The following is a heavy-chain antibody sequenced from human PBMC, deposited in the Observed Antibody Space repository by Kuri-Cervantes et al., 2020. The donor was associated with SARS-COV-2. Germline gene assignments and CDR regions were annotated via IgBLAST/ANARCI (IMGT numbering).Heavy chain of an antibody. CDR1: GGSISSGSYY. V-gene: IGHV4-61*02. J-gene: IGHJ4*02. CDR3: ARDRWELHDY. Sequence: LRLSCTVSGGSISSGSYYWSWIRQPAGKGLEWIGRIYTSGSTNYNPSLKSRVTISVDTSKNQFPLKLSSVTAADTAVYYCARDRWELHDYWGQGTLVTVSS. D-gene: IGHD1-26*01. CDR2: IYTSGST.